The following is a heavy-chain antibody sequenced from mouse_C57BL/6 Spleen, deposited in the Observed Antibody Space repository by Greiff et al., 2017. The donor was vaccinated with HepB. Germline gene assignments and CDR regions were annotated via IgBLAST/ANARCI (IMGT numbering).Heavy chain of an antibody. CDR3: ARKDYGSSSWYFDV. CDR2: INPNNGGT. CDR1: GYTFTDYN. Sequence: VQLKQSGPELVKPGASVKMSCKASGYTFTDYNMHWVKQSHGKSLEWIGYINPNNGGTSYNQKFKGKATLTVNKSSSTAYMELRSLTSEDSAVYYCARKDYGSSSWYFDVWGTGTTVTVSS. V-gene: IGHV1-22*01. D-gene: IGHD1-1*01. J-gene: IGHJ1*03.